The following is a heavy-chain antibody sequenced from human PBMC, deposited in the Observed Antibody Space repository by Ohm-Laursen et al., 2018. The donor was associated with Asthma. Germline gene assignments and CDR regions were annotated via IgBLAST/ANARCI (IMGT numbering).Heavy chain of an antibody. V-gene: IGHV3-23*01. CDR2: VDGSGGRT. Sequence: SLSLSCAASGFTFNKQHMTGDRQAPGKGLECVSTVDGSGGRTYYADSVKGRFTISRDNPRNTLYLQMNSLRAEDTAVYYCAKDSSEVVAADEYWGQGTLVTVSS. D-gene: IGHD2-15*01. CDR3: AKDSSEVVAADEY. J-gene: IGHJ4*02. CDR1: GFTFNKQH.